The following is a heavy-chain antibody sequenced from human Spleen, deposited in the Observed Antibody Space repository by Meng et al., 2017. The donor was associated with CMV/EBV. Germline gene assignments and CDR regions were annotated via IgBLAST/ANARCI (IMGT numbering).Heavy chain of an antibody. J-gene: IGHJ4*02. V-gene: IGHV1-2*02. D-gene: IGHD2-2*01. CDR1: GYTFMGYY. CDR2: INPNSGDT. CDR3: ARGDIVVVPAATEVAFDY. Sequence: ASVKVSCKTSGYTFMGYYMHWVRQPPGQGLEWMGWINPNSGDTDYAQKFRGRVTMTRDASITTAFMELSGLKSDDTAVYYCARGDIVVVPAATEVAFDYWGQGTLVTVSS.